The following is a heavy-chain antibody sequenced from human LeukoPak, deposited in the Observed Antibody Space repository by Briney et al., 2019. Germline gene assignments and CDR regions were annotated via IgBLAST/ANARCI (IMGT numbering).Heavy chain of an antibody. J-gene: IGHJ3*02. D-gene: IGHD3-9*01. V-gene: IGHV5-51*01. CDR2: IYPGDSDT. CDR3: ARNFVDLEAFDI. CDR1: GHIFSSYW. Sequence: GESLKISCKASGHIFSSYWIAWVRQMPGKGLEWMGFIYPGDSDTRYSPSFQGQVTFSADQSINTAYLQWSSLKASDTAMYYCARNFVDLEAFDIWGQGTMVTVSS.